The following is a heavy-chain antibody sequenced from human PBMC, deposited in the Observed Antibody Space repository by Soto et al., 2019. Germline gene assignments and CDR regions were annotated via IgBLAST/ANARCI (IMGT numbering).Heavy chain of an antibody. CDR2: MNPNSGNT. CDR1: GYTFTSYD. D-gene: IGHD3-22*01. CDR3: ARAPTYYYDSSGYPDY. Sequence: ASVKVSCKASGYTFTSYDINWVRQATGQGLEWMGWMNPNSGNTGYAQKFQGRVTMTRNTSISTAYMELSSLRSEDTAVYYCARAPTYYYDSSGYPDYWGQGTLVTVSS. V-gene: IGHV1-8*01. J-gene: IGHJ4*02.